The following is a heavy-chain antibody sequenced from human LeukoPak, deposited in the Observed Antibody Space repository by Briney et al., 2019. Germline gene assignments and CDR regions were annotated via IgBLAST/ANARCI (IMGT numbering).Heavy chain of an antibody. CDR1: GLTFSTYG. Sequence: GGSLRLSCAASGLTFSTYGMHWVRQAPGKGLEWVAFIQNDGNDKYYADSVKGRFTISKDNYKNTVDLQMNGLRAEDTAVYYCARAVTWIDPWGQGTLVIVYS. V-gene: IGHV3-30*02. CDR2: IQNDGNDK. CDR3: ARAVTWIDP. J-gene: IGHJ5*02.